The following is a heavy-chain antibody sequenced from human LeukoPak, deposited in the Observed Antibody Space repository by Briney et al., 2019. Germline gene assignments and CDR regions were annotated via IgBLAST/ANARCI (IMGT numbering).Heavy chain of an antibody. D-gene: IGHD6-13*01. J-gene: IGHJ4*02. CDR3: AGGWGYSSS. Sequence: PSETLSLTCAVYGGSFSGYYWSWIRQPPGKGLEWIGEINHSGSTNYNPSLKSRVTISVDTSKNQFPLKLSSVTAADTAVYYCAGGWGYSSSWGQGTLVTVSS. CDR2: INHSGST. V-gene: IGHV4-34*01. CDR1: GGSFSGYY.